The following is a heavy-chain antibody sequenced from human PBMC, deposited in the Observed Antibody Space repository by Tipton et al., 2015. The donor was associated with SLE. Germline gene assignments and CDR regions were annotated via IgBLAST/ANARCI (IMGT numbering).Heavy chain of an antibody. Sequence: QLVQSGGGLIQSGGSLRLSCAAAGFPFRLYSMNWVRQAPGKGLEWISYINSGGSAKYYADSVKGRFTISRDNAQNSLYLQMNSLRVEDTAVYYCAGEGAGYCTNGVCLIDVLHMWGPGTVVTVSS. CDR3: AGEGAGYCTNGVCLIDVLHM. J-gene: IGHJ3*02. D-gene: IGHD2-8*01. CDR1: GFPFRLYS. CDR2: INSGGSAK. V-gene: IGHV3-48*01.